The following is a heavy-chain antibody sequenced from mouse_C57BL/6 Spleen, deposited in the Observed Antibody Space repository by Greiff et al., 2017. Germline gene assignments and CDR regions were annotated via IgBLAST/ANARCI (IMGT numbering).Heavy chain of an antibody. D-gene: IGHD2-3*01. Sequence: EVQLQQSGPELVKPGASVKMSCKASGYTFTDYNMHWVKQSHGKSLEWIGYINPNNGGTSYNQKFKGKATLTVNKSSSTAYMELRSLTSEDSAVYYCARWALYAWYYFDYWGQGTTLTVSS. CDR2: INPNNGGT. CDR1: GYTFTDYN. CDR3: ARWALYAWYYFDY. V-gene: IGHV1-22*01. J-gene: IGHJ2*01.